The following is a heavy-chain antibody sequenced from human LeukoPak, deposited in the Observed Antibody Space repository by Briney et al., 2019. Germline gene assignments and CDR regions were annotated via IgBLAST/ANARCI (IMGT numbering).Heavy chain of an antibody. J-gene: IGHJ4*02. D-gene: IGHD3-10*01. CDR1: GFTFSSYS. CDR3: ASDYYGSGSYYNSDY. Sequence: GGSLRLSCAASGFTFSSYSMNWVRQAPGKGLEWVSYISSSSTTIYYADSVKGRSTISRDNAKNSLYLQMNSLRAEDTAVYYCASDYYGSGSYYNSDYWGQGTLVTVSS. CDR2: ISSSSTTI. V-gene: IGHV3-48*01.